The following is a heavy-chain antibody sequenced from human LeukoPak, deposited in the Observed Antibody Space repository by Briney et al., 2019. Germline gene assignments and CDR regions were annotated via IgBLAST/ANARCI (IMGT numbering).Heavy chain of an antibody. D-gene: IGHD5-12*01. CDR1: SSYS. Sequence: SSYSMKWIRQPPGKGLEWIGSIYYSGSTYYNPSLKSRVTISVDTSKNQFSLKLSSVTAADTAVYYCARHRLHRGYSGYDYWGQGTLVTVSS. CDR2: IYYSGST. V-gene: IGHV4-39*01. CDR3: ARHRLHRGYSGYDY. J-gene: IGHJ4*02.